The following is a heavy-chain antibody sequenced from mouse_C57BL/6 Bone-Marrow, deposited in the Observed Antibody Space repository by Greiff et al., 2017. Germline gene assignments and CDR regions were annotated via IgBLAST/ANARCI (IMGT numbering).Heavy chain of an antibody. V-gene: IGHV1-55*01. D-gene: IGHD1-1*01. CDR2: IYPGSGST. CDR1: GYTFTSYW. J-gene: IGHJ4*01. Sequence: LQQPGAELVKPGASVKMSCKASGYTFTSYWITWVKQRPGQGLEWIGDIYPGSGSTNYNEKFKSKATLTVDTSSSTAYMQLSSLTSEDSAVXYCAIRDYGSSYYSIDYWGQGTSVTVSS. CDR3: AIRDYGSSYYSIDY.